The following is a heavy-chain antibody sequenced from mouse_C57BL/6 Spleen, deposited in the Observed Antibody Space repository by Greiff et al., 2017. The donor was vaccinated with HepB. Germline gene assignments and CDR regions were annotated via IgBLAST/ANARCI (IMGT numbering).Heavy chain of an antibody. CDR1: GYAFSSSW. J-gene: IGHJ2*01. Sequence: VQLQQSGPELVKPGASVKISCKASGYAFSSSWMNWVKQRPGKGLEWIGRIYPGDGDTNYNGKFKGKATLTADKSSSTAYMQLSSLTSEDSAVYFCAREDYSYFDYWGQGTTLTVSS. V-gene: IGHV1-82*01. CDR3: AREDYSYFDY. CDR2: IYPGDGDT. D-gene: IGHD2-12*01.